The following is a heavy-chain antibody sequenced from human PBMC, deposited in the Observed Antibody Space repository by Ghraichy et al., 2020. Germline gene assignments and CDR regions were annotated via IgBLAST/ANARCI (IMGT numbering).Heavy chain of an antibody. CDR3: AREQTCSGAGCYLHDFDI. CDR1: GFTFSNYW. J-gene: IGHJ3*02. D-gene: IGHD2-15*01. Sequence: GGSLRLSCAASGFTFSNYWMHWVRQAPGKGLVWVSRINSDGRSTSYADSVKGRFTISRDNAKNTLYLQMNSLRAEDTAVYYCAREQTCSGAGCYLHDFDIWGQGTMVTVSS. V-gene: IGHV3-74*01. CDR2: INSDGRST.